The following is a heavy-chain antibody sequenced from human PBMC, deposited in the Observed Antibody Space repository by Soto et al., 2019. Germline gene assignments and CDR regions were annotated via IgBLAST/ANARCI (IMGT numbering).Heavy chain of an antibody. D-gene: IGHD3-22*01. J-gene: IGHJ4*02. Sequence: WWSLRLSCAASGFTFSSYSMNWVRQAPGKGLEWVSSITSGSSYIYYADSVKGRFTISRDNAKNSLYLQMNSLRADDTAVYYWVIAHYDRSGSYFRDYWVQGIRVT. CDR1: GFTFSSYS. V-gene: IGHV3-21*01. CDR3: VIAHYDRSGSYFRDY. CDR2: ITSGSSYI.